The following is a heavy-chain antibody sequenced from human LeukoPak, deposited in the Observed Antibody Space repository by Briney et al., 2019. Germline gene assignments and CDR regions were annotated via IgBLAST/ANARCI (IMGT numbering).Heavy chain of an antibody. D-gene: IGHD2-15*01. CDR1: GGSFSGYY. Sequence: SETPSLTCAVYGGSFSGYYWSWIRPPPGKGLEWIGEINHSGSTNYNPSLKSRVTISVDTSKNQFSLKLSSVTAADTAVYYCARGPPNCSGGSCYSSYYYYGMDVWGQGTTVTVSS. J-gene: IGHJ6*02. CDR3: ARGPPNCSGGSCYSSYYYYGMDV. CDR2: INHSGST. V-gene: IGHV4-34*01.